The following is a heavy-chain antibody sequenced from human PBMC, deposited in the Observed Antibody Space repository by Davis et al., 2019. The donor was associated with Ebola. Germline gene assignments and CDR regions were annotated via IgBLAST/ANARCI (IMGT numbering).Heavy chain of an antibody. J-gene: IGHJ4*02. CDR3: AKSSSSWLPFDY. D-gene: IGHD6-13*01. V-gene: IGHV3-23*01. CDR2: ISGSGGST. Sequence: GESLKISCAASGFTFSSYAMSWVRQAPGKGLEWVSAISGSGGSTYYADSVKGRFTISRDNSKNTLYLQMNSLRAEDTALYYCAKSSSSWLPFDYWGQGTLVTVSS. CDR1: GFTFSSYA.